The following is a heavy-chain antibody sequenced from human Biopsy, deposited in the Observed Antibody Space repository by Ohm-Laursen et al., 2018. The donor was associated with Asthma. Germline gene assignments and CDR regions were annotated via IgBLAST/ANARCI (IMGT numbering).Heavy chain of an antibody. D-gene: IGHD1-26*01. J-gene: IGHJ4*02. CDR3: AKDVFPGWELRRGPDY. CDR2: ISFDGSNK. CDR1: GFTFSNYG. Sequence: SLRLSCAASGFTFSNYGMHWVRQAPAKGLDWVAVISFDGSNKNYTDSVKGRFTISRDNSRNTLHLQMNSLRAEDTAVYYCAKDVFPGWELRRGPDYWGQGTLVTVSS. V-gene: IGHV3-30*18.